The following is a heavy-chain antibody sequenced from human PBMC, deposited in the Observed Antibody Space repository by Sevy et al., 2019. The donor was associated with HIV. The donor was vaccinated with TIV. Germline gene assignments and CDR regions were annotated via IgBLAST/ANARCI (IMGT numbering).Heavy chain of an antibody. CDR2: ISVTSART. CDR3: AKDPNDYCHSFDI. CDR1: AFTFSNYG. D-gene: IGHD1-1*01. J-gene: IGHJ3*02. V-gene: IGHV3-23*01. Sequence: GGSLRLSCVGPAFTFSNYGMTWVRQAPGKGLEWVSSISVTSARTYYADSVRGRFTVSRDNSENTLYLQMNSLRAEDTAVYYCAKDPNDYCHSFDIWGQGTLVTVSS.